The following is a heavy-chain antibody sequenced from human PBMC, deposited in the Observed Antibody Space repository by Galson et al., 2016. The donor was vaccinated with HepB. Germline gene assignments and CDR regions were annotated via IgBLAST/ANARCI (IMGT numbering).Heavy chain of an antibody. J-gene: IGHJ4*02. Sequence: QSGAEVKKPGESLMISCKGSGYNFATLWIGWVRQMPGKGLEWMGLIYPGDSDTRYSPSFQGQVTISADKSLNTAYLQWTSLKASDTATYYWARQGPVTTSSQPSDYWGQGTPVIVSP. CDR1: GYNFATLW. CDR3: ARQGPVTTSSQPSDY. V-gene: IGHV5-51*01. D-gene: IGHD4-17*01. CDR2: IYPGDSDT.